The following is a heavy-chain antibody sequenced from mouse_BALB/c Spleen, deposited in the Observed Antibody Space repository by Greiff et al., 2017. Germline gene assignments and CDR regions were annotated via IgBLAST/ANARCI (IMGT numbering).Heavy chain of an antibody. CDR1: GFTFSSYA. CDR3: AREAIYDGYYFAWFAY. Sequence: EVKLQESGGGLVKPGGSLKLSCAASGFTFSSYAMSWVRQTPEKRLEWVASISSGGSTYYPDSVKGRFTISRDNARNILYLQMSSLRSEDTAMYYCAREAIYDGYYFAWFAYWGQGTLVTVSA. V-gene: IGHV5-6-5*01. J-gene: IGHJ3*01. CDR2: ISSGGST. D-gene: IGHD2-3*01.